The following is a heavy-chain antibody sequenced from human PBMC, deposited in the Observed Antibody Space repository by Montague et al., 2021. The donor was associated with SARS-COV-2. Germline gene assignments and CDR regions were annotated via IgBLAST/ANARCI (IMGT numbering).Heavy chain of an antibody. Sequence: CAISGDSVSSNSAAWNWVRQSPSRGLEWLGGTYYRSKWYNDYAESVKSRITIDPDTSKHQFSLHLNSVTPEDTAVYYCARIPVGSKYYFDFWGQGTLVTVSS. CDR2: TYYRSKWYN. D-gene: IGHD2-2*01. CDR1: GDSVSSNSAA. J-gene: IGHJ4*02. V-gene: IGHV6-1*01. CDR3: ARIPVGSKYYFDF.